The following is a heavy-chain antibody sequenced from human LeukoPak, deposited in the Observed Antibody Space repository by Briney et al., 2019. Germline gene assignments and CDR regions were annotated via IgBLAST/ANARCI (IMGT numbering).Heavy chain of an antibody. D-gene: IGHD2/OR15-2a*01. CDR1: GFTFSSSW. CDR2: ISLDGSEK. CDR3: ARYFGNNLNSDY. J-gene: IGHJ4*02. V-gene: IGHV3-7*01. Sequence: GGSLRLSCVASGFTFSSSWMYWVRQAPGKGLEWVANISLDGSEKNYVDSVKGRFTISRDNARNSVYLQMNNLRAEDTAVYYCARYFGNNLNSDYWGQGTLVTVSS.